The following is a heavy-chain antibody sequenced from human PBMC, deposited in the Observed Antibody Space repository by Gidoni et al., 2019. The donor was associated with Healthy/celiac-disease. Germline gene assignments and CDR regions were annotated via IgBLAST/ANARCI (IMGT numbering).Heavy chain of an antibody. D-gene: IGHD6-19*01. Sequence: QVQLVQSGAEVQKPGSSVKVSCKASGGTFSSYAISWVRQAPGQGLEWMGGIIPIFGTANYAQKCQGRVTITADESTSTAYMELSSLRSEDTAVYYCATSAVAGTNGYFDYWGQGTLVTVSS. CDR3: ATSAVAGTNGYFDY. CDR2: IIPIFGTA. J-gene: IGHJ4*02. CDR1: GGTFSSYA. V-gene: IGHV1-69*01.